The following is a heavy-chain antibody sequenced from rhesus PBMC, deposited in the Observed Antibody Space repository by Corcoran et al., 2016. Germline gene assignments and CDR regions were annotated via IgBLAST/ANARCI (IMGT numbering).Heavy chain of an antibody. V-gene: IGHV4S2*01. J-gene: IGHJ5-2*02. CDR2: IYGSGGGP. CDR3: ARDGYDSGYYTPLSLDV. CDR1: GASISSNY. D-gene: IGHD3-28*01. Sequence: QVQLQESGPGLVKPSETLPLTCAVPGASISSNYWRRIRQAPGKGLEWIGRIYGSGGGPDYNPPLKSRVTISIDPSKNQFSLKLSSVTAADTAVYYCARDGYDSGYYTPLSLDVWGRGVLVTVSS.